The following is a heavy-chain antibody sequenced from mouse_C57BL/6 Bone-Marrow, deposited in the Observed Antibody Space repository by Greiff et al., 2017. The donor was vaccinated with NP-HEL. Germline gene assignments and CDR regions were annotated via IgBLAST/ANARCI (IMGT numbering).Heavy chain of an antibody. D-gene: IGHD1-1*01. V-gene: IGHV1-64*01. CDR3: ARGDYYGSSYGGYYCDY. J-gene: IGHJ2*01. CDR2: IHPNSGST. CDR1: GYTFTSYW. Sequence: VQLQQPGAELVKPGASVKLSCKASGYTFTSYWMHWVKQRPGQGLEWIGMIHPNSGSTNYNEKFKSKATLTVDKSSSTAYMQLSSLTSEDSAVYYGARGDYYGSSYGGYYCDYWGQGTTLTVSS.